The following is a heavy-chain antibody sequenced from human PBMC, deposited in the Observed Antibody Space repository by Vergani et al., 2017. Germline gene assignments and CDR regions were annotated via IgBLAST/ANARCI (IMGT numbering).Heavy chain of an antibody. CDR2: IYWDDDK. D-gene: IGHD3-9*01. CDR1: GFSLSTSGVG. Sequence: QITLKESGPTLVKPTQTLTLTCTFSGFSLSTSGVGVGWIRQPPGKALEWLALIYWDDDKRYSPSLKSRLTITKDTSKNQVVLTMTNMDPVDTATDYCVHRLGYFDWDGAFDVWGPGTMVTVSS. J-gene: IGHJ3*01. V-gene: IGHV2-5*02. CDR3: VHRLGYFDWDGAFDV.